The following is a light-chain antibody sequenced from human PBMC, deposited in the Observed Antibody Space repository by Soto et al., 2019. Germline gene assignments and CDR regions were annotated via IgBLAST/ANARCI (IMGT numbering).Light chain of an antibody. CDR1: QSVSSTY. J-gene: IGKJ2*01. CDR2: GAS. CDR3: HQYGSSPFT. V-gene: IGKV3-20*01. Sequence: EIVLTQSPGTLSLSPGERATLSCRASQSVSSTYFAWYQQKPGQAPRLLIYGASSRATGIPDRFSGRGSGTDFTLTINTLEPEDCAVYYCHQYGSSPFTFGQGTKLDIK.